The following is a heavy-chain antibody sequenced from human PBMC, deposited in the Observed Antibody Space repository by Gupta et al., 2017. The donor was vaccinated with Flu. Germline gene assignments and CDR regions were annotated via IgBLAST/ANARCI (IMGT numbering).Heavy chain of an antibody. CDR1: GFPFSRYA. D-gene: IGHD6-19*01. CDR2: ISGSGGTT. J-gene: IGHJ2*01. Sequence: EEQLLESGGTLVQPGGSLRLYCVAPGFPFSRYAMSWVRLAPGTGLEWVSAISGSGGTTYSADSVKGRFTISRDNSQNTLYLQMSSLRVEDTAVYHCAKFLRESHGSSGWPWFFEIWGRGTLVTVSS. CDR3: AKFLRESHGSSGWPWFFEI. V-gene: IGHV3-23*01.